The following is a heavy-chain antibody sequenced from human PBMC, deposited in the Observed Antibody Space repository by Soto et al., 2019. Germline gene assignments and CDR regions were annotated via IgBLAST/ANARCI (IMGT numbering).Heavy chain of an antibody. D-gene: IGHD3-10*01. CDR2: FDPEDGET. Sequence: ASVKVSCKVSGYTLTELSMHWVRQAPGKGLEWMGGFDPEDGETIYAQKFQGRVTMTEDTSTDTAYMELSSLRSEDTAVYYCATTKVGLYGSGRYSLDYWGQGTLVTVSS. CDR1: GYTLTELS. J-gene: IGHJ4*02. V-gene: IGHV1-24*01. CDR3: ATTKVGLYGSGRYSLDY.